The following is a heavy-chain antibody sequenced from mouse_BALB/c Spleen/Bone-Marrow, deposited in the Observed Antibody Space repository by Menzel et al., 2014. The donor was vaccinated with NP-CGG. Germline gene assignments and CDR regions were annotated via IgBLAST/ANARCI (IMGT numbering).Heavy chain of an antibody. CDR1: DYTFTTYW. J-gene: IGHJ2*01. CDR3: ARDLDY. V-gene: IGHV1-7*01. Sequence: QVQLQQSGAELAKPGASVKMSCKASDYTFTTYWMHWVKQRPGQGLEWIGYINPSTGYTEYNQKFKDKATLTADKSSSTAYMQLISLTFEDSAVYYCARDLDYWGQGTTLTVSS. CDR2: INPSTGYT.